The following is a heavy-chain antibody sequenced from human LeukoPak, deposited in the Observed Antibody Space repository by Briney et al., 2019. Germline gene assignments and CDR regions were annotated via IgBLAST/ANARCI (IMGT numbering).Heavy chain of an antibody. CDR3: ARDPYSSSWSYGMDV. CDR1: GFTFSNYW. Sequence: PGGYLRLYCKATGFTFSNYWMSWVRQTPEKGLEWVANIKQDGSETVYVDSVKGRFTISRDNAQSSLYLQMNSLRAEDTAVYYCARDPYSSSWSYGMDVWGQGTAVTVSS. D-gene: IGHD6-13*01. CDR2: IKQDGSET. J-gene: IGHJ6*02. V-gene: IGHV3-7*05.